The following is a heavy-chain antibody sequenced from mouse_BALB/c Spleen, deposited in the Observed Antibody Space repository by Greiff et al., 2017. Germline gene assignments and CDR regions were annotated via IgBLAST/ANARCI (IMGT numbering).Heavy chain of an antibody. CDR3: ANSNFDY. J-gene: IGHJ2*01. CDR2: IDPSDSET. Sequence: VQLQQPGAELVKPGAPVKLSCKASGYTFTSYWMNWVKQRPGRGLEWIGRIDPSDSETHYNQKFKDKATLTVDKSSSTAYIQLSSLTSEDSAVYYCANSNFDYWGQGTTLTVSS. V-gene: IGHV1-69*02. CDR1: GYTFTSYW.